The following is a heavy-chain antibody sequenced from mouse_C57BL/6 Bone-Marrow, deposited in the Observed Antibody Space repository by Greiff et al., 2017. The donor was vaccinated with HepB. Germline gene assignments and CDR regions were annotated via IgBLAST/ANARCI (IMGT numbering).Heavy chain of an antibody. CDR1: GYTFTSYW. V-gene: IGHV1-72*01. J-gene: IGHJ3*01. CDR2: IDPNSGGT. CDR3: ARERGSTVVATFAY. D-gene: IGHD1-1*01. Sequence: QVQLQQPGAELVKPGASVKLSCKASGYTFTSYWMHWVKQRPGRGLEWIGRIDPNSGGTKYNEKFKSKATLTVDKPSSTAYMQLSSLTSEESAVYYCARERGSTVVATFAYWGQGTLVTVSA.